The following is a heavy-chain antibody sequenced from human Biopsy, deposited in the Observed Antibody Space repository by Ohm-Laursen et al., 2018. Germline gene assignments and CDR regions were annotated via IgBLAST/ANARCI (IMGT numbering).Heavy chain of an antibody. CDR2: INDSGRT. J-gene: IGHJ5*02. V-gene: IGHV4-34*01. CDR3: ARGTNYYGSGRNRHWFDP. D-gene: IGHD3-10*01. Sequence: SETLSLTCGVYGGSFSGYYCSWIRQPPGKGLEWIGEINDSGRTNYNPSLRSRVTFSVDTSKNQFSLKLGSVTAADTAVYYCARGTNYYGSGRNRHWFDPWGQGTQVTVSS. CDR1: GGSFSGYY.